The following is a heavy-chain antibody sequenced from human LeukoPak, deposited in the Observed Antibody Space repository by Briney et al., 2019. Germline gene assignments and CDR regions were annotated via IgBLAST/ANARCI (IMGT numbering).Heavy chain of an antibody. Sequence: ASVKVSCKASGYTFTDYYMHWVRQAPGQGLEWMGWINPNSGGTNYAQKFRGRVTMTRDTSISTAYMELSNLRSDDTAVYYCARGIAAAGGRWFDPWGQGTLVTVSS. D-gene: IGHD6-13*01. J-gene: IGHJ5*02. V-gene: IGHV1-2*02. CDR2: INPNSGGT. CDR1: GYTFTDYY. CDR3: ARGIAAAGGRWFDP.